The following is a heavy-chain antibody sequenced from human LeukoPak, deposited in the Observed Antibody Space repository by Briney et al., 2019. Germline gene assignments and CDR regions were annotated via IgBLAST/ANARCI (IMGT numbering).Heavy chain of an antibody. J-gene: IGHJ3*02. CDR1: PRPTPPHH. CDR2: IYYSGST. D-gene: IGHD3-22*01. CDR3: ARHFYYYDSSGYYYVDAFDI. V-gene: IGHV4-59*08. Sequence: SETLSLTCTVPPRPTPPHHRPCLPPPPGKGLEWIGYIYYSGSTNYNPSLKSRVTISVDTSKNQFSLKLSSVTAADTAVYYCARHFYYYDSSGYYYVDAFDIWGQGTMVTVSS.